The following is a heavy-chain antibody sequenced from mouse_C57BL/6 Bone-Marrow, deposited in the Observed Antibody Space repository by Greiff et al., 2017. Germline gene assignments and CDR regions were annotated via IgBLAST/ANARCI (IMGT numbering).Heavy chain of an antibody. J-gene: IGHJ3*01. Sequence: EVQLQQSGPGLVKPSQTLSLTCSVTGYSITSDYWNWIRQFPGHKLEYMGYIRYCGSTSYNPSPNSRISIARDTTTDQYYLQLNSVTTEDTATYYCAGGGVPWFAYWGQGTLVTVSA. V-gene: IGHV3-8*01. CDR3: AGGGVPWFAY. CDR2: IRYCGST. CDR1: GYSITSDY.